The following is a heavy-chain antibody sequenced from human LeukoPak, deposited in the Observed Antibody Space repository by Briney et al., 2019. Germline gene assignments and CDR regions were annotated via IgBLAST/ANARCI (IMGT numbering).Heavy chain of an antibody. V-gene: IGHV3-74*01. J-gene: IGHJ2*01. CDR2: IKADGSST. D-gene: IGHD3-3*01. Sequence: GSLRLSCAASGFTLSNYWMNWVRQDPEKGLVWVSRIKADGSSTRFADSVKGRFTISRDNAKNTLFLQMNSLRAEDTAVYYCAREPVTISAVVPSGAGYFDLWGRGTLVTVSS. CDR3: AREPVTISAVVPSGAGYFDL. CDR1: GFTLSNYW.